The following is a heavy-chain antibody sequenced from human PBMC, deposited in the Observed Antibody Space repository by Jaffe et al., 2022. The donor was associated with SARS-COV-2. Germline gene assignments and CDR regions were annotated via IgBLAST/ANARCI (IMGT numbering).Heavy chain of an antibody. Sequence: EVQLVESGGGLVQPGESLRLSCAASGFSFSNYWMSWVRQAPGKGPEWVANIKQDGGESYSADSVKGRFTISRDNAKNSLYLQMNSLRAEDSAVYYCAREDHATYIVWGQGTLVTVAT. J-gene: IGHJ4*02. CDR2: IKQDGGES. D-gene: IGHD1-26*01. CDR3: AREDHATYIV. CDR1: GFSFSNYW. V-gene: IGHV3-7*01.